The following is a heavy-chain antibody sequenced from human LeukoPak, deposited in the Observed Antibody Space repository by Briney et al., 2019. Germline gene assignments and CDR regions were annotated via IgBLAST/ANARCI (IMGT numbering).Heavy chain of an antibody. CDR2: INPSGGST. J-gene: IGHJ5*02. Sequence: ASVKVSCKASGYTFTSYYMHWVRQAPGQGLEWMGIINPSGGSTSYAQKFQGRVTMTRDMSTSTVYMELSSLRSEDTAVYYCARAYDRRIYDSRDYTNWFDPWGQGTLVTVSS. CDR3: ARAYDRRIYDSRDYTNWFDP. D-gene: IGHD3-22*01. CDR1: GYTFTSYY. V-gene: IGHV1-46*01.